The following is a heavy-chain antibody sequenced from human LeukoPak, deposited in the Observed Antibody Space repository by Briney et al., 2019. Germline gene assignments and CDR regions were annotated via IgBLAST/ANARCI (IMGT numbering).Heavy chain of an antibody. CDR2: ISGSGGST. V-gene: IGHV3-23*01. CDR3: AKDIVADRDGFRDWFDP. D-gene: IGHD5-24*01. CDR1: GFTFSSYA. J-gene: IGHJ5*02. Sequence: GGSLRLSCAASGFTFSSYAMSWVRQAPGKGLERVSAISGSGGSTYCADSVKGRFTISRDNSKNTLYLQMNSLRAEDTAVYYCAKDIVADRDGFRDWFDPWGQGTLVTVSS.